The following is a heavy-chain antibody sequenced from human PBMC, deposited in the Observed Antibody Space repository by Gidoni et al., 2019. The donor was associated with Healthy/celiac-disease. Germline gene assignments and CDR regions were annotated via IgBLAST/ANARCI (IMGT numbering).Heavy chain of an antibody. CDR2: IYYSGST. V-gene: IGHV4-39*07. CDR3: ARDLIKYYDSSGHFDY. CDR1: GGSISSSSYY. Sequence: QLQLQESGPGLVKPSETLSLTCTVSGGSISSSSYYWGWIRPPPGKGLEWIGSIYYSGSTYYNPSLKSRVTISVDTSKNQFSLKLSSVTAADTAVYYCARDLIKYYDSSGHFDYWGQGTLVTVSS. D-gene: IGHD3-22*01. J-gene: IGHJ4*02.